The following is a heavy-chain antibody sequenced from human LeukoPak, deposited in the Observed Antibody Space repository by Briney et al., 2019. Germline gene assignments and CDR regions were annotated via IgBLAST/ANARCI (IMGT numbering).Heavy chain of an antibody. CDR1: GGTFSSYA. D-gene: IGHD2-2*01. CDR2: IIPIFGTA. CDR3: ARDQGIVVVPAATNWFDP. Sequence: ASVKVSCKASGGTFSSYAMSWVRQAPGQGLEWMGVIIPIFGTANYAQKFQGRVTITADESTSTAYMELSSLRSEDTAVYYCARDQGIVVVPAATNWFDPWGQGTLVTVSS. J-gene: IGHJ5*02. V-gene: IGHV1-69*13.